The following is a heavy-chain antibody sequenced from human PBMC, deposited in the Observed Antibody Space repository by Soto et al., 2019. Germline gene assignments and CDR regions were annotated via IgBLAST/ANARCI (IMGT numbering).Heavy chain of an antibody. J-gene: IGHJ4*02. Sequence: ASVKVSCKTSGYTFTDHAMHWVRQAPGQRLEWMGWINTGNGNTNYSQNFQGRVTITRDKSTSTAYMELSSLRSEDTAVYYCASMPSAYGSYSGYDYYWGQGTLVTVSS. CDR1: GYTFTDHA. D-gene: IGHD5-12*01. CDR3: ASMPSAYGSYSGYDYY. V-gene: IGHV1-3*04. CDR2: INTGNGNT.